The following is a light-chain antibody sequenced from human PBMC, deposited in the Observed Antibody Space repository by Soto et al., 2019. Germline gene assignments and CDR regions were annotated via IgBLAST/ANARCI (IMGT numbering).Light chain of an antibody. V-gene: IGKV1-16*01. Sequence: DIQMTQSPSSLSASVGDRVTITCRASQFISNYLAWFQQKPGKAPKSLLYGASSLQSGVPSRFSGSRSWTDFTLIIISLQPEDFASYYSQQHNSSPLTSGIGTNEEI. CDR3: QQHNSSPLT. CDR1: QFISNY. CDR2: GAS. J-gene: IGKJ4*01.